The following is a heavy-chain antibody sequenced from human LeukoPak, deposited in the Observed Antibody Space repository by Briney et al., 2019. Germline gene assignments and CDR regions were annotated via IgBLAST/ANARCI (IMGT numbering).Heavy chain of an antibody. D-gene: IGHD4-17*01. Sequence: SETLSLTCTVSGGSISSGGYYWSWIRQHPGKGLEWIGYIYYSGSTYYNPSLKSRVTISVDTSKNQFSLKLSSVTAADTAVYYCARELRSQGYGDYHWFDPWGQGTLVTVSS. CDR1: GGSISSGGYY. V-gene: IGHV4-31*03. J-gene: IGHJ5*02. CDR3: ARELRSQGYGDYHWFDP. CDR2: IYYSGST.